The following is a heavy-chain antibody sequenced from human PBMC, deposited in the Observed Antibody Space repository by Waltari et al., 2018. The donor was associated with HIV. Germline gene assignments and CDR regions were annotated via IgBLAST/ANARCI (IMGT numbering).Heavy chain of an antibody. D-gene: IGHD5-12*01. CDR2: IKCDGSST. J-gene: IGHJ2*01. V-gene: IGHV3-74*03. CDR3: TRVPEVEMATIWYFDL. Sequence: EVQLVESGGGLVVPGGPLSLSCAASGFTFRSSWLYWVRQAHGTWLVWVSGIKCDGSSTKYADSMKDRFIISRDNAKNTLYLQMNTLRDEDTAVYYCTRVPEVEMATIWYFDLWGRGTLVTVSS. CDR1: GFTFRSSW.